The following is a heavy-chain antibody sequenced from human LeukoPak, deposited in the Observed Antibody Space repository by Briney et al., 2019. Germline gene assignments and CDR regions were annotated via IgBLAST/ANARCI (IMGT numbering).Heavy chain of an antibody. D-gene: IGHD3-3*01. Sequence: PSETLSLTCSVSGDSSSTFYCNWIRQSPGKGLVWICYITDGGSTNSHPSLKGRVTTSVDASKSQFSLRLTSVTAEDTAVYYCAKVSASTVSGVERLGADFEYWGQGILVTVSS. CDR3: AKVSASTVSGVERLGADFEY. V-gene: IGHV4-59*01. CDR1: GDSSSTFY. CDR2: ITDGGST. J-gene: IGHJ4*02.